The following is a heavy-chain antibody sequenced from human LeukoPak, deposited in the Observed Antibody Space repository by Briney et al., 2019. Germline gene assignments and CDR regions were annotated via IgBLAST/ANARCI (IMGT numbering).Heavy chain of an antibody. V-gene: IGHV3-11*01. CDR2: ISSSGSTI. CDR1: GFTFSDYY. J-gene: IGHJ6*03. CDR3: ARDTYYYYMDV. Sequence: GGSLRLSCAASGFTFSDYYMSWIHQAPGKGLEWVSYISSSGSTIYYADSVKGRFTISRDNAKNSLYLQMNSLRAEDTAVYYCARDTYYYYMDVWGKGTTVTVSS.